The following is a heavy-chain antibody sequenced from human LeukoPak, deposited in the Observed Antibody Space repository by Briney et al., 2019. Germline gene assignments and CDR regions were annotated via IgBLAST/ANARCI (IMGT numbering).Heavy chain of an antibody. CDR3: ARGPYYDSSGSSLDY. V-gene: IGHV3-30-3*01. CDR1: GFTFSSYA. D-gene: IGHD3-22*01. J-gene: IGHJ4*02. Sequence: GGSLRLSCAAPGFTFSSYAMHWVRQAPGKGLEWVAVISYDGSNKYYADSVKGRFTISRDNSKNTLYLQMNSLRAEDTAVYYCARGPYYDSSGSSLDYWGQGTLVTVSS. CDR2: ISYDGSNK.